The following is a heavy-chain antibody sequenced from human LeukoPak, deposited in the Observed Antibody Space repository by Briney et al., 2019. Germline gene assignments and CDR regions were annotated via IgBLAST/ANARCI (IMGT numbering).Heavy chain of an antibody. D-gene: IGHD5-18*01. V-gene: IGHV3-49*03. CDR1: GFTFGDYA. CDR3: TRGYSYGLH. CDR2: IRSKTHSGAT. Sequence: GGSLRLSCTASGFTFGDYAMSWFRQAPGKGLEWLGFIRSKTHSGATEYAASVRGRFTISRDDSKSIAYLQMNGLKIEDTAMYYCTRGYSYGLHWGQGTLVTVSS. J-gene: IGHJ4*02.